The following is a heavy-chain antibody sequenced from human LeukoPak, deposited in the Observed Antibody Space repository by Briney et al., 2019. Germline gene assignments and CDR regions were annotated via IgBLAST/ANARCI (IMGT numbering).Heavy chain of an antibody. D-gene: IGHD2-21*01. CDR3: AKEYSQSESTSPLDS. CDR2: ISGSGGRT. CDR1: GFTFSSYA. V-gene: IGHV3-23*01. Sequence: GGSLRLSCAASGFTFSSYAMYWVRQAPGKGLEWVSSISGSGGRTYYADSVKGRFSISRDNSKDTLSLQMNSLRAEDTAVYYCAKEYSQSESTSPLDSWGQGTLVTVSS. J-gene: IGHJ4*02.